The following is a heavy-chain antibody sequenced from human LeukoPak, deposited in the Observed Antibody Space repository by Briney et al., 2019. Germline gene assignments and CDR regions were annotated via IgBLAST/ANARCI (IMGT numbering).Heavy chain of an antibody. D-gene: IGHD3-3*01. CDR3: AKATRFLEWLLAWFGFDY. Sequence: PGGSLRRSCAASGFTFSSYAMSWVRQAPGKGLEWVSAISGSGGSTYYAYSVKGRFTISRDNSKNTLYLQMNSLRAEDTAVYYCAKATRFLEWLLAWFGFDYWGQGTLVTVSS. J-gene: IGHJ4*02. CDR2: ISGSGGST. CDR1: GFTFSSYA. V-gene: IGHV3-23*01.